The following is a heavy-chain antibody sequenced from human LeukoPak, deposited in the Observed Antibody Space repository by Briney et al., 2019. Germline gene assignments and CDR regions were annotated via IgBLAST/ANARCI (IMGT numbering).Heavy chain of an antibody. Sequence: SETLSLTCTVSGGSISNYYWTWIRQPPGKGLEWIGYINYSGSINYNPSPKSRVTISVDRSKNQFSLNLSSVTAADTAVYYCVRSEMGSYTFDYWGQGTLVTVSS. CDR2: INYSGSI. J-gene: IGHJ4*02. CDR1: GGSISNYY. D-gene: IGHD1-26*01. CDR3: VRSEMGSYTFDY. V-gene: IGHV4-59*01.